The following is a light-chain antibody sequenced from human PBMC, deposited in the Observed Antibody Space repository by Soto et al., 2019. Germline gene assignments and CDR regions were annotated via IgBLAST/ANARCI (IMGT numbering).Light chain of an antibody. CDR3: QQYYSTPYT. Sequence: DIVMTQSPDSLAVSLGERATINCKSSQSVLYSSNNKNYLAWYQQKPGQPPKLLIYWASTRESGVPDRFSGSGSGTDFTLTGSSLQAEDVAVYYCQQYYSTPYTFGQGTKLDIK. CDR2: WAS. J-gene: IGKJ2*01. CDR1: QSVLYSSNNKNY. V-gene: IGKV4-1*01.